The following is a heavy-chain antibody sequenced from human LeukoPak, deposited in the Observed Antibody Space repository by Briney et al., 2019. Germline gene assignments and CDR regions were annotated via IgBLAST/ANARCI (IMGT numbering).Heavy chain of an antibody. V-gene: IGHV1-18*01. Sequence: ASVKVSCKASGYTFTSYGISWVRQAPGQGFEWMGWTSAYNGNTNYAQKLQGRVTMTTDTSTSTAYMELRSLRSDDTAVYYCARDRTRKNYYDSSGYGYWGQGTLVTVSS. CDR1: GYTFTSYG. CDR2: TSAYNGNT. CDR3: ARDRTRKNYYDSSGYGY. D-gene: IGHD3-22*01. J-gene: IGHJ4*02.